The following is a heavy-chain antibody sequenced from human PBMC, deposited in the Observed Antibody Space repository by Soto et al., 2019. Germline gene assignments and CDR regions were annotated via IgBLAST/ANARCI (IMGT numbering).Heavy chain of an antibody. CDR2: IIPIFGTA. CDR1: GGTFSSYA. Sequence: SVKVSCKASGGTFSSYAISWVRQAPGQGLEWMGGIIPIFGTANYAQKFQGRVTITADESTSTAYMELSSLRSEDTAVYYCARIGGVGYDLWSGYPRLDIDYWGQ. CDR3: ARIGGVGYDLWSGYPRLDIDY. J-gene: IGHJ4*02. V-gene: IGHV1-69*13. D-gene: IGHD3-3*01.